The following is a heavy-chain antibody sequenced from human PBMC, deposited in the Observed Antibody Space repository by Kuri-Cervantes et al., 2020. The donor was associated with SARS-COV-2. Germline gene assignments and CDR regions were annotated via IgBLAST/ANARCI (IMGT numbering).Heavy chain of an antibody. J-gene: IGHJ3*02. CDR2: ISSSSGSYI. V-gene: IGHV3-21*01. CDR1: GFTFGDYS. Sequence: GESLKISCAASGFTFGDYSMNWVRQAPGKGLEWVSSISSSSGSYILYTDSVKGRFTVSRDDAKNSLYLQMNSLRVEDSAVYYCARDLRSGWFEGAFDIWGRGTMVTVSS. CDR3: ARDLRSGWFEGAFDI. D-gene: IGHD6-19*01.